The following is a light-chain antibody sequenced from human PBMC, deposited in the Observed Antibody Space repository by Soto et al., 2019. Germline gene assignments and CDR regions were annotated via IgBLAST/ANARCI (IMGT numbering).Light chain of an antibody. Sequence: VDRVSMTRRASQSIGGFLNWYQQKLGKAPKLLIYAASSLQSGVPSRFSGSGSGTEFTLTISSLQPDDFATYYCQQYNSYSEAFGQGTKVDI. CDR3: QQYNSYSEA. CDR2: AAS. V-gene: IGKV1-5*01. J-gene: IGKJ1*01. CDR1: QSIGGF.